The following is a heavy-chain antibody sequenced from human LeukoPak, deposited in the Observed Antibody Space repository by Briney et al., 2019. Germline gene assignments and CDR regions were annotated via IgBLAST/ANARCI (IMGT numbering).Heavy chain of an antibody. CDR3: AREGLRLGALSLYIDS. Sequence: PGGSLRLSCAASGFTVSSNYMSWVRQAPGKGLEWVSIIYSDGSTYYRDSMKGRFTISGDNSKNTLYLQMNSLRAEDTAVYYCAREGLRLGALSLYIDSWGQGTLVTVSS. V-gene: IGHV3-66*01. J-gene: IGHJ4*02. D-gene: IGHD3-16*02. CDR1: GFTVSSNY. CDR2: IYSDGST.